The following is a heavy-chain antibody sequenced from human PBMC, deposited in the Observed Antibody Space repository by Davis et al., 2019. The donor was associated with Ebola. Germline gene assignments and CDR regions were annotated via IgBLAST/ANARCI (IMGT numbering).Heavy chain of an antibody. D-gene: IGHD6-6*01. CDR3: ARDLRAARSYYYYGMDV. J-gene: IGHJ6*02. V-gene: IGHV3-30-3*01. CDR1: GFTFSSYA. CDR2: ISYDGSNK. Sequence: GESLKISCAASGFTFSSYAMHWVRQAPGKGLEWVAVISYDGSNKYYADSVKGRFTISRDNSKNTLYLQMNSLRAEDTAVYYCARDLRAARSYYYYGMDVWGQGTTVTVPS.